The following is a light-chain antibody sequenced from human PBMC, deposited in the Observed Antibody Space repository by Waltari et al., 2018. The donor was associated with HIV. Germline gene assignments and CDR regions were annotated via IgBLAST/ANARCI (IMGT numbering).Light chain of an antibody. Sequence: QSALTQPASVSGSPGQSITISCTGTSRDGGGYDSVSWYQQHPGKAPKLMISDVSNRPSGVSNRFSGSKSGTTASLTISGLQAEDEADYYCSSYTKGTSLRVFGTGTTVTVL. CDR2: DVS. V-gene: IGLV2-14*01. CDR3: SSYTKGTSLRV. J-gene: IGLJ1*01. CDR1: SRDGGGYDS.